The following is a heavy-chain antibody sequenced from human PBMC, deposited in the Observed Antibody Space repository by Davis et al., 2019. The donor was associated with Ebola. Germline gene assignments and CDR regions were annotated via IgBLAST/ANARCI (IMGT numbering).Heavy chain of an antibody. CDR1: GFTFSTYR. CDR3: AKDQSGSYHVFDL. CDR2: ISESGSSV. V-gene: IGHV3-21*01. J-gene: IGHJ4*02. D-gene: IGHD1-26*01. Sequence: GESLKISCAASGFTFSTYRMSWVRQAPGRGLEWVSSISESGSSVYYADSAKGRFTISRDNAKNSLYLQMDSLRAEDTAVYYCAKDQSGSYHVFDLWGPGALVTVAS.